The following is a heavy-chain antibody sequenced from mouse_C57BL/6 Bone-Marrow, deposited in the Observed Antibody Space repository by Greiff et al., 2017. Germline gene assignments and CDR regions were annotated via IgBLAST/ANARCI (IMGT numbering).Heavy chain of an antibody. V-gene: IGHV14-3*01. D-gene: IGHD4-1*01. J-gene: IGHJ1*03. CDR1: GFNIKNTY. Sequence: EVQLQESVAELVRPGASVKLSCTASGFNIKNTYMHWVKQRPEQGLEWIGRIDPANGNTKYAPKFQGKATITADTSSNTACLQLSSLQSEDTAIYYCARGALTGYGYFDVWGTGTTVTVSS. CDR2: IDPANGNT. CDR3: ARGALTGYGYFDV.